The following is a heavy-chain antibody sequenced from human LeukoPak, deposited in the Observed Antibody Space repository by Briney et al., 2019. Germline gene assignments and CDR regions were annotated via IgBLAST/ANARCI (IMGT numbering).Heavy chain of an antibody. J-gene: IGHJ4*02. Sequence: SETLSLTCTVSGGSISGYYWSWIRQPPGKGLEWIGYIYYSGSTNYNPSLKSRVTISVDTSKNQFSLKLSSVTAADTAVYYCARAREAYYYDSSGYYYLSYFDYWDQGTLVTVSS. CDR2: IYYSGST. D-gene: IGHD3-22*01. CDR3: ARAREAYYYDSSGYYYLSYFDY. V-gene: IGHV4-59*01. CDR1: GGSISGYY.